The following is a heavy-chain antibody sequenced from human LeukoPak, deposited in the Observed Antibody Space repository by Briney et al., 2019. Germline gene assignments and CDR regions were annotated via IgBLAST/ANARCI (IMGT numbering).Heavy chain of an antibody. CDR3: ARVRYDILTGTNWFDP. V-gene: IGHV4-31*03. CDR1: GGSISSGGYY. J-gene: IGHJ5*02. D-gene: IGHD3-9*01. Sequence: RASQTLSLTCTVSGGSISSGGYYWSWIRQHPGKGLEWIGYIYYSGSTYYNPSLKSRVTISVDTSKNQFFLKLSSVTAADTAVYYCARVRYDILTGTNWFDPWGQGTLVTVSS. CDR2: IYYSGST.